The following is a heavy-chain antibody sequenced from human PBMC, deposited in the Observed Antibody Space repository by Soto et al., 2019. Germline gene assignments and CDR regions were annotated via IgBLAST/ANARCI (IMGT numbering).Heavy chain of an antibody. CDR1: GFSLSTSGVG. Sequence: SGPTLVNPTQTLTLTCTFSGFSLSTSGVGVGWIRQPPGKALEWLALIYWDDDKRYSPSLKSRLTITKDTSKNQVVLTMTNMDPVDTATYYCALTAGIVGATHQDWFYPWSQGTLVTVSS. D-gene: IGHD1-26*01. J-gene: IGHJ5*02. V-gene: IGHV2-5*02. CDR3: ALTAGIVGATHQDWFYP. CDR2: IYWDDDK.